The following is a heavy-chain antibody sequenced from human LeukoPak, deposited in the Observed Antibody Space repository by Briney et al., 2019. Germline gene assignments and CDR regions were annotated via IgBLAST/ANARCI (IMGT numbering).Heavy chain of an antibody. J-gene: IGHJ6*03. D-gene: IGHD1-1*01. Sequence: GGSLRLSCAASGFTFSSYEMNWVRQAPGKGLEWVSYISSSGSTIYYADSVKGRFTISRDNAKKSLYLQMNSLRAEDTAVYYCATGFFYYYYMDVWGKGTTVTISS. CDR2: ISSSGSTI. CDR1: GFTFSSYE. CDR3: ATGFFYYYYMDV. V-gene: IGHV3-48*03.